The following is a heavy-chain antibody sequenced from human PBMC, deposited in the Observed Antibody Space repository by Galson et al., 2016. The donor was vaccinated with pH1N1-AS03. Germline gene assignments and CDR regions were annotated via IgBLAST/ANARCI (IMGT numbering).Heavy chain of an antibody. CDR2: ISAYYGDT. Sequence: SVKDSCKASGYTFTTYGISWVRQAPGQGLEWMGWISAYYGDTHFAHKFQERVTLTRDTSTATAYMELRNLRSDDTAVYYCVRESEISGVVFFNYWGQGTLVTVSS. CDR3: VRESEISGVVFFNY. J-gene: IGHJ4*02. CDR1: GYTFTTYG. V-gene: IGHV1-18*01. D-gene: IGHD3-3*01.